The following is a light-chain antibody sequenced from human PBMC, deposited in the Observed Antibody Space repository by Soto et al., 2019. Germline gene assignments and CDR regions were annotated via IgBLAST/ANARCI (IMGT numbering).Light chain of an antibody. J-gene: IGLJ2*01. CDR1: SSDVGGYNY. Sequence: QSVLTQPASVSGSPGQSITISCTGTSSDVGGYNYVSWYQQHPGKAPKLMIYDVSNRPSGVSNRFSGSKSGNTASLTISGLQAEDEADYYCCSYTGSSTPMVFGGGTKLTVL. V-gene: IGLV2-14*03. CDR2: DVS. CDR3: CSYTGSSTPMV.